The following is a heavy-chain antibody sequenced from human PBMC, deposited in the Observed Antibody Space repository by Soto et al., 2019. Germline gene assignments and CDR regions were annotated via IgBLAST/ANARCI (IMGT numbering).Heavy chain of an antibody. D-gene: IGHD3-3*01. CDR1: GGSFSGYY. V-gene: IGHV4-34*01. Sequence: SETLSLTRAVYGGSFSGYYWSWIRQPPGKGLEWIGEINHSGSTNYNPSLKSRVTISVDTSKNQFSLELSSVTAADTAVYYCARGLFWSPGLDYWGPGTLVTLSS. CDR2: INHSGST. CDR3: ARGLFWSPGLDY. J-gene: IGHJ4*02.